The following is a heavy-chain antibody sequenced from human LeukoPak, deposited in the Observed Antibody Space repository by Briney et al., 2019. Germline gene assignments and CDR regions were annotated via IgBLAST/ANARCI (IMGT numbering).Heavy chain of an antibody. Sequence: SETLSLTCTVSGGSISSSSYSWGWIRQPPGKGLEWIGSIYYSGSTYYNPSLKSRVTISVDTSKNQFSLKLSSVTAADTAVYYCASHPSGEAWFDPWGQGTLVTVSS. CDR3: ASHPSGEAWFDP. CDR1: GGSISSSSYS. V-gene: IGHV4-39*01. CDR2: IYYSGST. J-gene: IGHJ5*02. D-gene: IGHD2-15*01.